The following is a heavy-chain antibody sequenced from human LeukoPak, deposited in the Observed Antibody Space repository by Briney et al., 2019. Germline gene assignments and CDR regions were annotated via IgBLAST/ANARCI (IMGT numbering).Heavy chain of an antibody. J-gene: IGHJ4*02. Sequence: GGSLRLSCAASGFTFSSYSMNWVRQAPGKGLEWVSSISSSSSSYIYYADSVKGQFTISRDNAKNSLYLQMNSLRAEDTAVYYCARDPSSGWFDYWGQGTLVTVSS. CDR1: GFTFSSYS. CDR3: ARDPSSGWFDY. V-gene: IGHV3-21*01. D-gene: IGHD6-19*01. CDR2: ISSSSSSYI.